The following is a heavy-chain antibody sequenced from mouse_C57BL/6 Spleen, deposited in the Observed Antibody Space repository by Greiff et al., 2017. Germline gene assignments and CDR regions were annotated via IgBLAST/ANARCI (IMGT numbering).Heavy chain of an antibody. Sequence: VQLQQSGPVLVKPGASVKMSCKASGYTFTDYYMNWVKQSHGKSLEWIGVINPYNGGTSYNQKFKGKATLTVDKSSSTAYMDLNSLTSEDSAVYYCARPITTVGYFDVWGTGTTVTVSS. D-gene: IGHD1-1*01. CDR3: ARPITTVGYFDV. CDR2: INPYNGGT. V-gene: IGHV1-19*01. J-gene: IGHJ1*03. CDR1: GYTFTDYY.